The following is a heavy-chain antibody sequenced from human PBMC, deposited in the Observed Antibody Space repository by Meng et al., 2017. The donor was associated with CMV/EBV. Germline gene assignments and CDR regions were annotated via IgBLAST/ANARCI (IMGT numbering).Heavy chain of an antibody. CDR1: GFTFSSYS. D-gene: IGHD6-13*01. Sequence: GGSLRLSCAASGFTFSSYSMNWVRQAPGKGLEWVSSISSSSSYIYYADSVKGRFTISRDNAKNSLYLQMNSLRAEDTAAYYCAREAGYSSSWYDGGGDYYYYYGMDVWGQGTTVTVSS. J-gene: IGHJ6*02. V-gene: IGHV3-21*01. CDR2: ISSSSSYI. CDR3: AREAGYSSSWYDGGGDYYYYYGMDV.